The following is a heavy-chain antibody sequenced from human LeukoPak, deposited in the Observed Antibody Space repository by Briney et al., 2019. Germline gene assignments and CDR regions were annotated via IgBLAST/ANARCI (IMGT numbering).Heavy chain of an antibody. CDR1: GFTFSSYA. Sequence: GGSLRLSCAASGFTFSSYAMSWVRQAPGKGLEWVSAVSGSGGSTYYADSVRGRFTISRDNSKNTLYLQMNSLRAEDTAVYYCAKGEVWFGEFGATEDDAFDIWGQGTMVTVSS. J-gene: IGHJ3*02. CDR3: AKGEVWFGEFGATEDDAFDI. CDR2: VSGSGGST. V-gene: IGHV3-23*01. D-gene: IGHD3-10*01.